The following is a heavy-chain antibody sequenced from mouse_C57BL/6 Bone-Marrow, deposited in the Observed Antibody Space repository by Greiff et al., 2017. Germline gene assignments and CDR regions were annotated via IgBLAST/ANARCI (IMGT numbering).Heavy chain of an antibody. Sequence: QVQLKQPGAELVKPGASVKMSCKASGYTFTSYWITWVKQRPGQGLEWIGDIYPGSGSTNYNEKFKSKATLTLDTYSSTAYMHLSSLTSEDSAVYYCARSYLGFYAMDYWGQGTSVTVSS. CDR2: IYPGSGST. CDR3: ARSYLGFYAMDY. CDR1: GYTFTSYW. J-gene: IGHJ4*01. V-gene: IGHV1-55*01.